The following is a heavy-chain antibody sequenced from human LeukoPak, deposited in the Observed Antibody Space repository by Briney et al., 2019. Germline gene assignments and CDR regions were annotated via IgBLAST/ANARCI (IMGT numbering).Heavy chain of an antibody. CDR1: GSPFTIYC. D-gene: IGHD6-19*01. CDR3: ARQLAVAGGADY. Sequence: KLQGPLQLSALCSGSPFTIYCTGWARPVPRKGLDWMGMIYPGNFDTRYSPCFQGQVPISADESLSTAYLQWSSLKASDSAMYYCARQLAVAGGADYWGQETLVTVSS. V-gene: IGHV5-51*01. CDR2: IYPGNFDT. J-gene: IGHJ4*02.